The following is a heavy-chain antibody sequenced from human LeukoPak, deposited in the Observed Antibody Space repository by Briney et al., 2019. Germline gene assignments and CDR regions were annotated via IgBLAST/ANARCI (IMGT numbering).Heavy chain of an antibody. J-gene: IGHJ6*02. Sequence: GGSLRLSCATSGFNFDRYTIHWVRQAPGKGLEWVSVIYSGGSTYYADSVKGRFTISRDNSKNTLYLQMNSLRAEDTAVYYCARDSRVTTPYGMDVWGQGTTVTVSS. CDR2: IYSGGST. V-gene: IGHV3-53*01. D-gene: IGHD4-17*01. CDR1: GFNFDRYT. CDR3: ARDSRVTTPYGMDV.